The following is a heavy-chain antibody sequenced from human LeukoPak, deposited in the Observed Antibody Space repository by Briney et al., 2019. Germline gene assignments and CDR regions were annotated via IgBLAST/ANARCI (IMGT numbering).Heavy chain of an antibody. V-gene: IGHV3-23*01. D-gene: IGHD3-10*01. CDR2: ISGSGGST. CDR3: AKGGFQAPYYYYGMDV. J-gene: IGHJ6*02. CDR1: GFTFSSYA. Sequence: GGSLRLSCAASGFTFSSYAMSWVRQAPGKGLEWVSAISGSGGSTYYADSVMGRFTISRDNSKNTLYLQMNSLRAEDTAVYYCAKGGFQAPYYYYGMDVWGQGTTVTVSS.